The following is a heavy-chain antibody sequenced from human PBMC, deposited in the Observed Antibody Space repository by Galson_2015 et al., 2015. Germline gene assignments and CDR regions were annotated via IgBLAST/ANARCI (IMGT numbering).Heavy chain of an antibody. D-gene: IGHD5-24*01. V-gene: IGHV1-69*13. CDR1: GGTFSSYA. CDR3: ARDAKELATIHDAFEI. Sequence: SVKVSCKASGGTFSSYAISWVRQAPGQGLEWMGGIIPIFGTANYAQKFQGRVTITADESTSTAYMELSSLRSEDTAVYYCARDAKELATIHDAFEIWGQGTMVTVSS. J-gene: IGHJ3*02. CDR2: IIPIFGTA.